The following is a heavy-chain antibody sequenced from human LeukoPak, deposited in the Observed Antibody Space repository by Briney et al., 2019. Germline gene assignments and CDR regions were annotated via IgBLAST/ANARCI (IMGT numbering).Heavy chain of an antibody. CDR2: INYKGGST. Sequence: GGSVRLSCAASGFSFDDYTMHWVRQRPGKGLEWVSLINYKGGSTFYADSVRGRFSISRDTSKHSLYLEMPSLRTDDSALYYCAKDLGKVIAAAGTSRFDTWGRATLLTVSS. CDR3: AKDLGKVIAAAGTSRFDT. D-gene: IGHD6-13*01. V-gene: IGHV3-43*01. J-gene: IGHJ4*01. CDR1: GFSFDDYT.